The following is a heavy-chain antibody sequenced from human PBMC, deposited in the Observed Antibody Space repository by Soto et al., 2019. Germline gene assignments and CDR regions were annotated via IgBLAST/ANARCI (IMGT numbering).Heavy chain of an antibody. J-gene: IGHJ4*02. Sequence: EVQLLESGGGLVQPGGSLRLSCAASGFTFSSYAMSWVRQAPGKGLEWVSAISGSGGSTYYAASVKGRFTISRDNSNNTLDLQMNSLLAEATAVYYCAKDRGYSYGYGEVDYWGQGTLVTVSS. CDR1: GFTFSSYA. CDR3: AKDRGYSYGYGEVDY. D-gene: IGHD5-18*01. CDR2: ISGSGGST. V-gene: IGHV3-23*01.